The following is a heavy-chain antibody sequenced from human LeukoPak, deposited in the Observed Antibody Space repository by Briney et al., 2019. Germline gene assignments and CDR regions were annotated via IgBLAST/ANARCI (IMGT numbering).Heavy chain of an antibody. D-gene: IGHD3-22*01. J-gene: IGHJ4*02. CDR3: ARVLHKRNYDSSDYYGF. Sequence: GGSLRLSCAGSGFTFRNYEMSWVRQAPGKGLEWVSHISRDGSTVYYRDSVKGRFTISRDNVKNSLYLQLNSLRAEDTAVYYCARVLHKRNYDSSDYYGFWGQGTRVTVSS. V-gene: IGHV3-48*03. CDR1: GFTFRNYE. CDR2: ISRDGSTV.